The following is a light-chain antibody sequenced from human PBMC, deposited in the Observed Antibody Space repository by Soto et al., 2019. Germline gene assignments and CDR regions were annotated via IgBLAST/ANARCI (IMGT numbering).Light chain of an antibody. CDR2: GAS. Sequence: EIVMTQSPATRSVSPGERATLSCRASQSIMFSLAWYQQKPGQAPRLLISGASTRATGIPARFSGSGSGKEFTLTISSLQSEDFAVYYCQQYYDWPPLTVGGGTNVDIK. CDR1: QSIMFS. V-gene: IGKV3-15*01. CDR3: QQYYDWPPLT. J-gene: IGKJ4*01.